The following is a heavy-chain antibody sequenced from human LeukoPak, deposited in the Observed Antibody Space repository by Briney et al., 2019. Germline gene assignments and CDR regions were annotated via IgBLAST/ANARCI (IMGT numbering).Heavy chain of an antibody. Sequence: GGSLRLSCAASGFTFNNYWMHWVRQPPGKGLLWVSRINGDRSTTTYADSVKGRFTISRDNAKNTLYLQMNTLRAEDTAVYYCAKDSSLWHDTYFDYWGQGTLVTVSS. CDR2: INGDRSTT. D-gene: IGHD1-1*01. CDR3: AKDSSLWHDTYFDY. J-gene: IGHJ4*02. CDR1: GFTFNNYW. V-gene: IGHV3-74*01.